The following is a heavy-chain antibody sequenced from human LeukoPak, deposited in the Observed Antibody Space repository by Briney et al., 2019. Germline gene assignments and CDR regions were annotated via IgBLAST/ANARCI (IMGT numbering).Heavy chain of an antibody. CDR3: AREFLLTGDLGWFDP. J-gene: IGHJ5*02. V-gene: IGHV1-69*13. CDR1: GGTFSSYA. D-gene: IGHD7-27*01. CDR2: IIPIFGTA. Sequence: ASVKVSYKASGGTFSSYAISWVRQAPGQGLEWMGGIIPIFGTANYAQKFQGRVTITADESTSTAYMELSSLRSEDTAVYYCAREFLLTGDLGWFDPWGQGTLVTVSS.